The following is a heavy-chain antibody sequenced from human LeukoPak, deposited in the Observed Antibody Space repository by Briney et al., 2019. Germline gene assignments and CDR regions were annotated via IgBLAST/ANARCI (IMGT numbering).Heavy chain of an antibody. V-gene: IGHV4-31*03. Sequence: SETLSLTCTVSGGSISSGGYYWNWIRQHPGKGLEWIGYIYYSGSTYYNPSLKSRVTISVDTSKNQFSLKLSSVTAADTAVYYCARGRAVNGDHDAFDIWGQGTMVTVSS. CDR1: GGSISSGGYY. D-gene: IGHD4-17*01. CDR3: ARGRAVNGDHDAFDI. J-gene: IGHJ3*02. CDR2: IYYSGST.